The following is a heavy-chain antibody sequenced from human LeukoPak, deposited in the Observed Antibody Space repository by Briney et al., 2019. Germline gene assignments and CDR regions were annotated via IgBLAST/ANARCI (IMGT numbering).Heavy chain of an antibody. CDR3: TTDGYYYDSSGNNWYFDL. Sequence: GGSLRLSCAASGFTFSSYSMNWVRQAPGKGLEWVGRIKSKTDGGTTDYAAPVKGRFTISRDDSKNTLYLQMNSLKTEDTAVYYCTTDGYYYDSSGNNWYFDLWGRGTLVTVSS. D-gene: IGHD3-22*01. CDR2: IKSKTDGGTT. J-gene: IGHJ2*01. CDR1: GFTFSSYS. V-gene: IGHV3-15*01.